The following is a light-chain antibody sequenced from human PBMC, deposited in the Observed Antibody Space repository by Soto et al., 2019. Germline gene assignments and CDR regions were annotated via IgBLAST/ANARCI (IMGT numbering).Light chain of an antibody. CDR2: EVT. J-gene: IGLJ1*01. CDR1: SSDVGAYNF. CDR3: SSYTSSNTPYV. Sequence: QSVLTQPASVSGSPGQSITISCTGSSSDVGAYNFVSWYQHHPGKAPKLILYEVTTRPSGVSSRFSGSKSGNTASLTISGLQADDEASYYCSSYTSSNTPYVFGTGTKSPS. V-gene: IGLV2-14*01.